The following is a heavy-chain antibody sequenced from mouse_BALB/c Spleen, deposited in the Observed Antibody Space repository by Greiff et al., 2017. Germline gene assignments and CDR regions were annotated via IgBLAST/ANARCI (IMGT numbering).Heavy chain of an antibody. J-gene: IGHJ3*01. Sequence: EVMLVESGGGLVQPGGSRKLSCAASGFTFSSFGMHWVRQAPEKGLEWVAYISSGSSTIYYADTVKGRFTISRDNPKNTLFLQMTSLRSEDTAMYYCAILLLRAYWGQGTLVTVSA. CDR1: GFTFSSFG. V-gene: IGHV5-17*02. CDR3: AILLLRAY. CDR2: ISSGSSTI. D-gene: IGHD1-1*01.